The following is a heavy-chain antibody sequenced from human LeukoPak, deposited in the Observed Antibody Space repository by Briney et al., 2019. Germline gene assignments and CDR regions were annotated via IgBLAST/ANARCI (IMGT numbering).Heavy chain of an antibody. CDR3: GRRPAVDGPIDN. CDR2: IYSSGTT. D-gene: IGHD3/OR15-3a*01. V-gene: IGHV4-59*01. J-gene: IGHJ4*02. Sequence: PSETLSLTCIVSGGSLHRSFWTWVRQPLRKGLQWIGRIYSSGTTDYSPSLKSRLTISIDTSMNQFSLRLASVTAADTAVYYCGRRPAVDGPIDNWGQGILVAASS. CDR1: GGSLHRSF.